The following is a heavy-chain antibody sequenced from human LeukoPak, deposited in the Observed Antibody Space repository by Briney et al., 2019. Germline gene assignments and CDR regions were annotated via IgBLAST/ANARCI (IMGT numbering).Heavy chain of an antibody. J-gene: IGHJ4*02. CDR2: ISYDGGNK. Sequence: PGGSLRLSCAASGVTFSNYAMHWVRQAPGKGLEWVALISYDGGNKYYAGSVKGRFTISRDNSRNTQYLQMNSLRAEDTAVYYCARGVVYPAWSGPHWSDYWGQGALVTVSS. V-gene: IGHV3-30-3*01. CDR1: GVTFSNYA. CDR3: ARGVVYPAWSGPHWSDY. D-gene: IGHD3-3*01.